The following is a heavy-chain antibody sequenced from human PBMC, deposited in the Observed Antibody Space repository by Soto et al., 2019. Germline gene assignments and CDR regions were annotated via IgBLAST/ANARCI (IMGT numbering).Heavy chain of an antibody. CDR3: AREYDDFGL. Sequence: SETLPLTCTVSGGSVNSGSYFWSWIRQNQGKGLEWIGCVYYTGRTSYNPSLNCRVTISADTSKNQLSLMLTSVTAAATDLYYCAREYDDFGLWGQGRLVTGS. V-gene: IGHV4-61*01. D-gene: IGHD2-8*01. J-gene: IGHJ4*02. CDR1: GGSVNSGSYF. CDR2: VYYTGRT.